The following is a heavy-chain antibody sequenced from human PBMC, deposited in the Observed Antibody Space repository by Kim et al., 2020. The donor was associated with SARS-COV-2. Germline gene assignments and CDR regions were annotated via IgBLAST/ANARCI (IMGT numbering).Heavy chain of an antibody. D-gene: IGHD6-13*01. CDR1: GFTFSSYS. CDR2: ISSSSSYI. CDR3: ARGETGGQQPDEEYYGMDV. J-gene: IGHJ6*02. Sequence: GGSLRLSCAASGFTFSSYSMNWVRQAPGKGLEWVSSISSSSSYIYYADSVKGRFTISRDNAKNSLYLQMNSLRAEDTAVYYCARGETGGQQPDEEYYGMDVWGQGTTVTVSS. V-gene: IGHV3-21*01.